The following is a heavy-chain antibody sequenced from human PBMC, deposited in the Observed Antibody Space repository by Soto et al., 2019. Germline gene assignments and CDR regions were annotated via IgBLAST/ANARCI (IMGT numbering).Heavy chain of an antibody. CDR2: ISSSGSTI. J-gene: IGHJ6*03. V-gene: IGHV3-48*03. CDR1: GFTFSSYE. Sequence: GGSLRLSCAASGFTFSSYEMNWVRQAPGKGLEWVSYISSSGSTIYYADSVKGRFTISRDNAKNSLYLQMNSLRAEDRAVDYGAREYYGGDCCSGDYYYYYMDIWGKGTTVTVSS. D-gene: IGHD2-21*01. CDR3: AREYYGGDCCSGDYYYYYMDI.